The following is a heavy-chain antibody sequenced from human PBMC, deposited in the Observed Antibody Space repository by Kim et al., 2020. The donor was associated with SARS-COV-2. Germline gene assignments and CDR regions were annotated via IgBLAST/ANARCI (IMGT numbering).Heavy chain of an antibody. J-gene: IGHJ5*02. CDR3: ARVLTSGWHELNWFDP. Sequence: SETLSLTCTVSGGSISSSYYYWGWIRQPPGKGLEWIGSIYYSGSTYYNPSLKSRVTISVDTSKNQFSLKLNSVTAADTAVYYCARVLTSGWHELNWFDPWGQGTLVTVSS. CDR2: IYYSGST. D-gene: IGHD6-19*01. V-gene: IGHV4-39*07. CDR1: GGSISSSYYY.